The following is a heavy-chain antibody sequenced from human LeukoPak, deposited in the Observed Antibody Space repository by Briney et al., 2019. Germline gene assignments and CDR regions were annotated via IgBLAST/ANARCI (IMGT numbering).Heavy chain of an antibody. D-gene: IGHD2-2*01. CDR2: IYYSGST. CDR1: GGSISSGSYY. J-gene: IGHJ4*02. CDR3: ARDAYCSSTSCYPSN. Sequence: SETLSLTCTVSGGSISSGSYYWGWIRQPPGKGLEWIGSIYYSGSTYYNPSLKSRVTISVDTSKNQFSLKLSSVTAADTAVYYCARDAYCSSTSCYPSNWGQGTLVTVSS. V-gene: IGHV4-39*07.